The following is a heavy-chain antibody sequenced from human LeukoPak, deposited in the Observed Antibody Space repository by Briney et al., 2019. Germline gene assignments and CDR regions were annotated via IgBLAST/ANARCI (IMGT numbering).Heavy chain of an antibody. CDR1: GFTFSSYW. D-gene: IGHD1-26*01. CDR2: IKQDGSEK. V-gene: IGHV3-7*01. J-gene: IGHJ4*02. Sequence: GGSLRLSCAASGFTFSSYWMSWVRQAPGKGLEWVANIKQDGSEKYYVDSVKGRFTISRDNAKNSLYLQMNSLRAEDTAVYYCARDGERYSGGYADYWGQGTLVTVSS. CDR3: ARDGERYSGGYADY.